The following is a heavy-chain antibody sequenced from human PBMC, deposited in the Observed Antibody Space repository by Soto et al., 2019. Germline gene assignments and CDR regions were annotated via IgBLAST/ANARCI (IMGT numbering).Heavy chain of an antibody. D-gene: IGHD3-3*01. V-gene: IGHV1-2*04. CDR1: GYTFTGYY. CDR3: AREARNYDFWSGRYWYFDL. CDR2: INPNSGGT. J-gene: IGHJ2*01. Sequence: ASVKVSCKASGYTFTGYYMHWVRQAPGQGLEWMGWINPNSGGTNYAQKFQGWVTMTRDTSISTAYMELSRLRSDDTAVYYCAREARNYDFWSGRYWYFDLWGRGTLVTVS.